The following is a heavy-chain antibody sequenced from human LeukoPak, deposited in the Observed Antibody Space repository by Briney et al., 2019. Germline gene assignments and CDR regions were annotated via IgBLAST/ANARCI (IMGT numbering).Heavy chain of an antibody. D-gene: IGHD2-2*01. V-gene: IGHV4-30-2*01. J-gene: IGHJ3*02. Sequence: PSQTLSLTCAVSGGSISSGGYSWSWIRQPPGKGLEWIGYIYHSGSTYYNPSLKSRVTISVDRSKNQFSLKLSSVTAADTAVYYCASSGVVPAANDVFNIWGQGKMVTVFS. CDR1: GGSISSGGYS. CDR3: ASSGVVPAANDVFNI. CDR2: IYHSGST.